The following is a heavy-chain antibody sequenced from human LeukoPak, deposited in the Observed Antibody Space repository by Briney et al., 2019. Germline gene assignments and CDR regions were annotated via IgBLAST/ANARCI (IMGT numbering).Heavy chain of an antibody. D-gene: IGHD2-2*01. Sequence: GGSLRLSCAASGFTFSSYSMNWVRQAPGKGLEWVSSISSSSSYIYYADSVKGRFTISRDNAKNSLYLQMNCLRAEDTAVYYCAIDRYCSSTICYEDYWGQGTLVTVSS. CDR2: ISSSSSYI. CDR3: AIDRYCSSTICYEDY. V-gene: IGHV3-21*01. J-gene: IGHJ4*02. CDR1: GFTFSSYS.